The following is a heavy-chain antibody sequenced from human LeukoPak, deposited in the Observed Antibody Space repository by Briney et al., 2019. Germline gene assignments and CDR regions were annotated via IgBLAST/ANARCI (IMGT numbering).Heavy chain of an antibody. CDR1: GFTFSSYW. J-gene: IGHJ4*02. CDR2: IKQDGSEK. V-gene: IGHV3-7*01. Sequence: HPGGSLRLSCAASGFTFSSYWMSWVRQAPGKGLEWVANIKQDGSEKYYVDSVKGRFTISRDNAKNSLYLQMNSLRAEDTAVYYCASSGYYKLQNFDYWGQGTLVTVSS. D-gene: IGHD3-22*01. CDR3: ASSGYYKLQNFDY.